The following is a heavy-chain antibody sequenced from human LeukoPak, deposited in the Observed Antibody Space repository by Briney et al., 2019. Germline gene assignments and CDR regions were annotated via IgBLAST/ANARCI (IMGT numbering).Heavy chain of an antibody. D-gene: IGHD3-16*01. CDR2: ISYDGSNK. CDR1: GFTFSSYA. J-gene: IGHJ3*02. Sequence: PGGSLRLSCAASGFTFSSYAMHWVRQAPGKGLEWVAVISYDGSNKYYADSVKGRFTISRDNSKNTLYLQMNSLRAEDTAVYYCARVGAVGGVFRAFDIWGQGTMVTVSS. V-gene: IGHV3-30*14. CDR3: ARVGAVGGVFRAFDI.